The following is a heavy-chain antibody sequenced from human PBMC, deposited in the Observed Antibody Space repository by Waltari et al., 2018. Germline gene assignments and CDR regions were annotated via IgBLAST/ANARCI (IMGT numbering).Heavy chain of an antibody. Sequence: EVQLLESGGDLVQPGESLRLFCVASGSIFSSYALTGVRPAPGKGLEWVSSISGDSVSTYYADSVRGRFTIFRDNSKDTVYLQMDRLRGEDGGLYFCAKGHSGSPTIFGVIYYGLEVWGQGTTVTVSS. CDR1: GSIFSSYA. J-gene: IGHJ6*02. V-gene: IGHV3-23*01. CDR2: ISGDSVST. CDR3: AKGHSGSPTIFGVIYYGLEV. D-gene: IGHD3-3*01.